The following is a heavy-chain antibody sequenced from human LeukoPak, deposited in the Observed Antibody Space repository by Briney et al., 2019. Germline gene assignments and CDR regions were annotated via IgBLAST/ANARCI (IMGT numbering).Heavy chain of an antibody. CDR3: ARDGLRYFDWFDY. CDR1: GFTVSSNY. J-gene: IGHJ4*02. V-gene: IGHV3-66*01. D-gene: IGHD3-9*01. Sequence: GGSLRLSCAASGFTVSSNYMSWVRQAPGKGLEWVPVIYSGGSTYYADSVKGRFTISRDNSKNTLYLQMNSLRAEDTAVYYCARDGLRYFDWFDYWGQGTLVTVSS. CDR2: IYSGGST.